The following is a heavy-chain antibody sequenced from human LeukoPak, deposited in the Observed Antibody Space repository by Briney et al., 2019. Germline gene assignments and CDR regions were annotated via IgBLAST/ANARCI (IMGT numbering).Heavy chain of an antibody. V-gene: IGHV3-48*03. J-gene: IGHJ3*01. D-gene: IGHD1-7*01. CDR3: AREGGNYRDAFDV. CDR1: GFTFSGSE. CDR2: ISSSGTAI. Sequence: QAGGSLRLSCAVSGFTFSGSEMNWVRQAPGKGLEGVSYISSSGTAIHYADSVRGRFTISRDNAKNSLYLQMSSLRAEDTAVYYCAREGGNYRDAFDVWGQGTMVTVSS.